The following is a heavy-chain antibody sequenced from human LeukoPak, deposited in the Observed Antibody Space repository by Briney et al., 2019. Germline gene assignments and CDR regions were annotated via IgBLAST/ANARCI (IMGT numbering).Heavy chain of an antibody. CDR2: IYSGGST. CDR1: GFTFDDYG. J-gene: IGHJ4*02. D-gene: IGHD4-17*01. Sequence: GGSLRLSCAASGFTFDDYGMSWVRQAPGKGLEWVSVIYSGGSTYYADSVKGRFTISRDNSKNTLYLQMNSLRAEDTAVYYCASSSDMNDYGDYVGYWGQGTLVTVPS. V-gene: IGHV3-66*01. CDR3: ASSSDMNDYGDYVGY.